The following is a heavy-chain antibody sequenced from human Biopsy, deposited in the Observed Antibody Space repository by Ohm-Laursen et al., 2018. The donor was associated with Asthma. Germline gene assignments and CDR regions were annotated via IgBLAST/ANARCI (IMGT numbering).Heavy chain of an antibody. CDR3: ARDVVWFREVGGMDV. V-gene: IGHV3-30*03. D-gene: IGHD3-10*01. J-gene: IGHJ6*02. CDR2: ISYDGSTK. CDR1: GFTLTTYA. Sequence: SLRLSCAASGFTLTTYAIHWVRPAPGKGLEWVAVISYDGSTKYSADSVKGRFIVSGDISKNILSLQMNSLRPEDTAVYYCARDVVWFREVGGMDVWGQGTTVTVSS.